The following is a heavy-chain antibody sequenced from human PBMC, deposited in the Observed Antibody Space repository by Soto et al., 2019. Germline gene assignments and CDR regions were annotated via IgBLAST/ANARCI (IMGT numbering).Heavy chain of an antibody. V-gene: IGHV3-30*18. CDR3: AKPNYYGSGSSLYYFDY. D-gene: IGHD3-10*01. CDR1: GFTFSSYG. CDR2: ISYDGSNK. J-gene: IGHJ4*02. Sequence: GGSLRLSCAASGFTFSSYGMHWVRQAPGKGLEWVAVISYDGSNKYYADSVKGRFTISRDNSKNTLYLQMNSLRAEDTAVYYCAKPNYYGSGSSLYYFDYWGQGTLVTVSS.